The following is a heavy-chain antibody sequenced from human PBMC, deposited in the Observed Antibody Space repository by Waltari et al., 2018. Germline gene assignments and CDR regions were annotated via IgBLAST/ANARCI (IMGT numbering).Heavy chain of an antibody. CDR3: ARERAVTHEFDY. CDR1: GYSITSGYY. CDR2: ISHSGST. J-gene: IGHJ4*02. Sequence: QVQLQESGPGLVKPSETLSLTCAVSGYSITSGYYCGCIRQPPGKGLEWIGSISHSGSTYNSPSIKSRVTMSVDTSKNQLSLKLSSVTAADTALDYCARERAVTHEFDYWGQGTLGTVSS. V-gene: IGHV4-38-2*02. D-gene: IGHD4-17*01.